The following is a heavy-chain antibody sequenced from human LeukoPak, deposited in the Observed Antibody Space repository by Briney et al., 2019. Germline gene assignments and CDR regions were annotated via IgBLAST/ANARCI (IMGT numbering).Heavy chain of an antibody. D-gene: IGHD3-10*02. CDR2: ISTSSSST. Sequence: GGSLRLSCAASGFTFSDYYMSWIRQAPGKGLEWVAYISTSSSSTDSAASVRGRFTISRDNAKNTLLLQMDSLRAEDTAVYYCARDLHYYVAMDVWGQGTTVTVSS. V-gene: IGHV3-11*05. CDR3: ARDLHYYVAMDV. J-gene: IGHJ6*02. CDR1: GFTFSDYY.